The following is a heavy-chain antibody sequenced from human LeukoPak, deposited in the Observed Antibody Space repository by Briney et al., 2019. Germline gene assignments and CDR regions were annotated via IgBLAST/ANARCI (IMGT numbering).Heavy chain of an antibody. CDR2: IYSGGST. J-gene: IGHJ4*02. CDR1: GFIVSTKY. V-gene: IGHV3-66*01. CDR3: AGSGSDYVFDY. D-gene: IGHD1-26*01. Sequence: QPGGSLRLSCAASGFIVSTKYMSWVRQAPGKGLEWVSVIYSGGSTYYADSVKGRFTISRDNSKDTLYLQMNSLRAEDTAVYYCAGSGSDYVFDYWGQGTLVTVSS.